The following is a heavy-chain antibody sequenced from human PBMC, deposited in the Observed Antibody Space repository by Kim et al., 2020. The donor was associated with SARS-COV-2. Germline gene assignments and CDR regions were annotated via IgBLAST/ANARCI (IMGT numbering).Heavy chain of an antibody. Sequence: SETLSLTCTVSGGSISSYYWSWIRQPPGKGLEWIGYIYYSGSTNYNPSLKSRVTISVDTSKNQFSLKLSSVTAADTAVYYCARGGQPLSFFDYWGQGTLVTVSS. J-gene: IGHJ4*02. V-gene: IGHV4-59*01. CDR1: GGSISSYY. CDR2: IYYSGST. CDR3: ARGGQPLSFFDY.